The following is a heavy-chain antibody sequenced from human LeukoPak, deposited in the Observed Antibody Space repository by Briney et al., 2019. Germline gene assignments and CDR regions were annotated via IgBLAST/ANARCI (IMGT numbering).Heavy chain of an antibody. D-gene: IGHD2-21*01. CDR3: ARGWLLLGIDY. Sequence: PSETLSLTCTVSGGSISSYYWSWLRQPPGKGLEWIGNIYYSGSTNYNPSLKSRVTISVDTSKNQFSLKLSSVTAADTAVYYCARGWLLLGIDYWGQGTLVTVSS. CDR1: GGSISSYY. V-gene: IGHV4-59*01. CDR2: IYYSGST. J-gene: IGHJ4*02.